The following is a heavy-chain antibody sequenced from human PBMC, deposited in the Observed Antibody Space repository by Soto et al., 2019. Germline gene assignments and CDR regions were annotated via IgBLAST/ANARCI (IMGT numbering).Heavy chain of an antibody. CDR1: GFTFSDYY. V-gene: IGHV3-11*01. D-gene: IGHD3-22*01. J-gene: IGHJ4*02. CDR2: ISSSGSTI. Sequence: GGSLRLSCAASGFTFSDYYMSWIRQAPGKGLEWVSYISSSGSTIYYADSVKGRFTISRDNAKNSLYLQMNSLRAEDTAVYYCARDSYYYSDRSGYFDYWGQGTMVTVSS. CDR3: ARDSYYYSDRSGYFDY.